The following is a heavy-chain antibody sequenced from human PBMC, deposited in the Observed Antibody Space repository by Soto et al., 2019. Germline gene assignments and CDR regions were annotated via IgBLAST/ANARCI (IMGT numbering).Heavy chain of an antibody. V-gene: IGHV3-21*01. J-gene: IGHJ4*02. CDR1: GFTFSSYS. CDR3: ARDRDFDN. Sequence: EVPLVESGGGLVKPGGSLRLSCAASGFTFSSYSMNWVRQAPGKGLEWVSYISSTSNYIYYADSLKGRFTISRDNAKNSLFLQMNSLRAEDTAVYYCARDRDFDNWGQGTLVTVSS. CDR2: ISSTSNYI.